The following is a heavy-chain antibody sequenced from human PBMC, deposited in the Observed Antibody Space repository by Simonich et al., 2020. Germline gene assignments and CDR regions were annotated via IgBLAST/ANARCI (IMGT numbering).Heavy chain of an antibody. CDR2: SNPSEGNT. J-gene: IGHJ6*02. D-gene: IGHD1-26*01. CDR3: ASADSGSYLGYYYYYYGMDV. Sequence: QVQLVQSGAEVKKPGASVKVSCKASGYTFTSYYMHWVGQAPGQGLEWMGISNPSEGNTSNAQKFQGRVTMTRETSTSTVYMELSSLRSEDTAVYYCASADSGSYLGYYYYYYGMDVWGQGTTVTVSS. V-gene: IGHV1-46*01. CDR1: GYTFTSYY.